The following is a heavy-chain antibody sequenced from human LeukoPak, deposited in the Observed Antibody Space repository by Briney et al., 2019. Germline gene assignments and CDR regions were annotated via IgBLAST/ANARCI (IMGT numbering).Heavy chain of an antibody. CDR2: VFHTGDT. Sequence: SETLSLTCAVYIDSFSNYHWNWVRLSPGKGLEWIGEVFHTGDTHYNPSLKSRLTISVDTSKNQVSLKLNSVTAADTAVYYCATSSGWYRFDSWGQGTLVTVSS. D-gene: IGHD6-19*01. J-gene: IGHJ4*02. V-gene: IGHV4-34*12. CDR1: IDSFSNYH. CDR3: ATSSGWYRFDS.